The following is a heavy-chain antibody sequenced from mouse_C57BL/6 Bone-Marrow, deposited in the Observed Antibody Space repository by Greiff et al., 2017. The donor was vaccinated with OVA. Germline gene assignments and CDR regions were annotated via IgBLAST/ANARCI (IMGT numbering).Heavy chain of an antibody. J-gene: IGHJ1*03. CDR2: IHPNSGST. CDR1: GYTFTSYC. V-gene: IGHV1-64*01. Sequence: QVQLQQPGAELVKPGASVKLSCKASGYTFTSYCMHWVKQRPGQGLEWIGMIHPNSGSTNYNEKFKGKATLTVDKSSSTAYMQLSSLTSEDSAVYYCARKGYFYCAGYFDVWGTGTTVTVSS. D-gene: IGHD2-1*01. CDR3: ARKGYFYCAGYFDV.